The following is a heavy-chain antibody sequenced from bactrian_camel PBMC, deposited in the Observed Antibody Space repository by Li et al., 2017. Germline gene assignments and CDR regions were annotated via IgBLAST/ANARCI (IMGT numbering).Heavy chain of an antibody. D-gene: IGHD1*01. V-gene: IGHV3S31*01. CDR3: AACRYWTDGDCQEFGY. J-gene: IGHJ6*01. CDR1: GFTYKPHC. CDR2: ICTGRLSTVRETT. Sequence: VQLMESGGGSVQTGGSLRLSCAPSGFTYKPHCLGWFRQASGKSREGVAAICTGRLSTVRETTYYADSVKGRFTISRDNAKNTTYLEMNSLTIEDTGVYSCAACRYWTDGDCQEFGYWGQGTQVTVS.